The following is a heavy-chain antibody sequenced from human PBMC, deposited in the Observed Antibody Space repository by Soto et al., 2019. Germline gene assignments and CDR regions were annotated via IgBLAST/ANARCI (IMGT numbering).Heavy chain of an antibody. CDR3: ARDRGIAVAGTGLTSYYYYGMDV. Sequence: GGSLRLSCAASGFTFSSYGMHWVRQAPGKGLEWVAVIWYDGSNKYYADSVKGRFTISRANSKNTLYLQMNSLRAEDTAVYYCARDRGIAVAGTGLTSYYYYGMDVWGQGTTVTVSS. V-gene: IGHV3-33*01. CDR2: IWYDGSNK. J-gene: IGHJ6*02. CDR1: GFTFSSYG. D-gene: IGHD6-19*01.